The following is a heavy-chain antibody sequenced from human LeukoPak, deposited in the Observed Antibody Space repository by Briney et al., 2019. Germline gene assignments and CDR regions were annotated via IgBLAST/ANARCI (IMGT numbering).Heavy chain of an antibody. V-gene: IGHV1-8*01. Sequence: ASVKVSCKASGYTFTSHDINWVRQATGQGLEWMGWMSPKTGKTGYASRFQGRVTMTSNPSISKAYLELSSLRSDDTAVYYCARTPTGGDIDYWSQGTLVTVSS. D-gene: IGHD2-21*02. CDR2: MSPKTGKT. J-gene: IGHJ4*02. CDR3: ARTPTGGDIDY. CDR1: GYTFTSHD.